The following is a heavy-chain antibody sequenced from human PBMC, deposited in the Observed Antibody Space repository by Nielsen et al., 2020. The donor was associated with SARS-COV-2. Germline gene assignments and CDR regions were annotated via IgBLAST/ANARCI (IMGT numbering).Heavy chain of an antibody. CDR2: IDTSASYT. CDR3: ASWGNSSGYYDH. CDR1: GDSFTSYW. Sequence: KVSCRGSGDSFTSYWIRGVRKMQGKGLEWMGWIDTSASYTNYSTSFQGQVTISADKSISTAYLQWSSLKASDTAMYYCASWGNSSGYYDHWGQGTLVTVSS. J-gene: IGHJ4*02. D-gene: IGHD3-22*01. V-gene: IGHV5-10-1*04.